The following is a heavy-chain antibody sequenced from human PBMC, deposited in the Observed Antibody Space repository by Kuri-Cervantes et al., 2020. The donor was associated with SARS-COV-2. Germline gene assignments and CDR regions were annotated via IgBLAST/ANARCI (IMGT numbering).Heavy chain of an antibody. Sequence: GESLKISCAASGFTFSSYAMSWVRQAPGKGLEWVSAISGSGGSTYYADSVKGRFTISRDNSKNTLYLQMNSLRAEDTAVYYCARVGTSFNDKNDYWGQGTRVTVSS. J-gene: IGHJ4*02. V-gene: IGHV3-23*01. CDR3: ARVGTSFNDKNDY. D-gene: IGHD2-2*01. CDR2: ISGSGGST. CDR1: GFTFSSYA.